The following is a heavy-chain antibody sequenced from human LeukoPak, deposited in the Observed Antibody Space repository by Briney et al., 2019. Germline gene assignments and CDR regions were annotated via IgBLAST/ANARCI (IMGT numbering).Heavy chain of an antibody. Sequence: SETLSLTCTVSGGSISSGGYYWSWIRQHPGKGLEWIGCIYYSGTTYYHPSLTSRVAISVDTSKNQFSLKLSSVTAADTAVYYCARSDTVTTWNYWGQGTLVTVSS. CDR3: ARSDTVTTWNY. CDR2: IYYSGTT. CDR1: GGSISSGGYY. J-gene: IGHJ4*02. D-gene: IGHD4-17*01. V-gene: IGHV4-31*03.